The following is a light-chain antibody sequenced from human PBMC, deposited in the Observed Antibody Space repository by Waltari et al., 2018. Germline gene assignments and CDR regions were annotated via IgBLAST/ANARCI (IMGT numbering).Light chain of an antibody. J-gene: IGLJ2*01. CDR1: SSDVGDYNY. Sequence: QSALTQPASVSGSPGQSITIPCTGTSSDVGDYNYVPWYQRHPGKAPKLIIFDVSNRPSGVSNRFSGSKSGDTASLTISGLQAEDEADYYCSSYTSSSTYVVFGGGTKLTVL. CDR2: DVS. CDR3: SSYTSSSTYVV. V-gene: IGLV2-14*03.